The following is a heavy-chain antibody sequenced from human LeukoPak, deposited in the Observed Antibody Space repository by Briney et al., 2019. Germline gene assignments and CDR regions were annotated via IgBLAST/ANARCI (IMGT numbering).Heavy chain of an antibody. V-gene: IGHV1-8*01. D-gene: IGHD1-26*01. CDR1: GYTFTNYD. CDR3: ARDIAGATKGGWFDT. J-gene: IGHJ5*02. Sequence: ASVKVSRKASGYTFTNYDINWVRQATGQGLAWVGWMNPNSGNTGYAQKFQGRVTMTRNTSISTAYMELSSLRSEDTALYYCARDIAGATKGGWFDTWGQGTPVTVSS. CDR2: MNPNSGNT.